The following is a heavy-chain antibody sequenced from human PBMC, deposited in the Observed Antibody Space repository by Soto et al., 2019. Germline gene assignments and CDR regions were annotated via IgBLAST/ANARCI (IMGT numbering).Heavy chain of an antibody. CDR2: MNPNSGNT. J-gene: IGHJ3*01. V-gene: IGHV1-8*01. D-gene: IGHD2-2*01. CDR1: GYTFTDYD. Sequence: QVQLVQSGAEVRRPGTSVMVSCKTSGYTFTDYDINWVRQATGQGLEWMGWMNPNSGNTGYAQNFQGRVSMTRNTATSTAYMELSSLRSDDTAIYYCARDSSTTNPVWGQGTMVTVSS. CDR3: ARDSSTTNPV.